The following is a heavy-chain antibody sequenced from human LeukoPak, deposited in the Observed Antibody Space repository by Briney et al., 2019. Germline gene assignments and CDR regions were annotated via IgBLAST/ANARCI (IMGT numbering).Heavy chain of an antibody. CDR1: GFTFSSYA. CDR2: ISGSGGST. CDR3: AKDGDYYGSGLYYFDY. D-gene: IGHD3-10*01. V-gene: IGHV3-23*01. J-gene: IGHJ4*02. Sequence: GGSLRLSCAASGFTFSSYAMSWVRQAPGKGVEWVSAISGSGGSTYYADSVKGRFTISRDNSKNTLYLQINSLRAEDTAVYYCAKDGDYYGSGLYYFDYWGQGTLVTVSS.